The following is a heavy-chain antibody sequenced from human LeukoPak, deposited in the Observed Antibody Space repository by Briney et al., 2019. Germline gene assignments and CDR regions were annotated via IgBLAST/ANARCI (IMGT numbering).Heavy chain of an antibody. V-gene: IGHV1-69*06. CDR1: GGTFSSYA. CDR3: ARADSNPRYYYMDV. D-gene: IGHD4-11*01. CDR2: IIPIFGTA. Sequence: GASVKVSCKASGGTFSSYAISWVRQAPGQGLEWMGGIIPIFGTANYAQKFQGRVTITADKSTSTAYMELSSLRSEDTAVYYCARADSNPRYYYMDVWGKGTTVTVSS. J-gene: IGHJ6*03.